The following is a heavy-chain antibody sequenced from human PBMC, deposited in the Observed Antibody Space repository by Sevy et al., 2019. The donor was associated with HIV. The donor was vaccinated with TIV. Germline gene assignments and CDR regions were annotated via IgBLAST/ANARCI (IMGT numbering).Heavy chain of an antibody. CDR3: ATPRGSDWYEGTGGYFDL. Sequence: SETLSLTCTVSGGSISRSSYYWGWIRQPPGKGLEWIGSIYSAGSTSYNPSLKSRVTLSADTSKNQFSLKLDSVSAADTAVYYCATPRGSDWYEGTGGYFDLWGRGALVTVSS. V-gene: IGHV4-39*01. D-gene: IGHD6-19*01. CDR1: GGSISRSSYY. CDR2: IYSAGST. J-gene: IGHJ2*01.